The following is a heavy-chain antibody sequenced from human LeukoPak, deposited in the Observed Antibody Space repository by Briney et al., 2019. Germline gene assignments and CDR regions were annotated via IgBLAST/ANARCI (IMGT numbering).Heavy chain of an antibody. CDR2: IYTSGST. Sequence: SETLSLTCTVSGGSISSYYWSWIRQPAGKGLEWIGRIYTSGSTNYNPSLKSRVTMSVDTSKNQFSLKLSSVTAADTAVYYCARDLNYCSSTSCYVFDYWGQGTLVTVSS. CDR3: ARDLNYCSSTSCYVFDY. D-gene: IGHD2-2*01. J-gene: IGHJ4*02. CDR1: GGSISSYY. V-gene: IGHV4-4*07.